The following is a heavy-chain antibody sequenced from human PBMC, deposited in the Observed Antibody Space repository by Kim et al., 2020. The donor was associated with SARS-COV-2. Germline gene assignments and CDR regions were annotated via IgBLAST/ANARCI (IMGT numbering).Heavy chain of an antibody. D-gene: IGHD2-8*02. CDR2: INAGTGNT. Sequence: DSVKVSCKASGYIFTKFAIQWVRQAPGQRLEWMGWINAGTGNTKFSQQLQGRVTFTRDTSANTVYMELSRLGSEDMAVYYCARDIYHTGFDYWGQGTLV. V-gene: IGHV1-3*01. CDR3: ARDIYHTGFDY. CDR1: GYIFTKFA. J-gene: IGHJ4*02.